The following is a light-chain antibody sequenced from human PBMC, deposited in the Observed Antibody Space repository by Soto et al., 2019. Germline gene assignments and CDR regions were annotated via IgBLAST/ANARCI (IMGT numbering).Light chain of an antibody. V-gene: IGKV1-5*03. CDR3: QHYNSYSEA. CDR2: KAS. J-gene: IGKJ1*01. Sequence: DIQMTQSPSILSASVGDRVTITCLASQSIDTWLAWHQQKPVKAPKLLIYKASTLKSGVPSRFSGSGSGTEFTLTISSLQPDDFATYYCQHYNSYSEAFGQGTKVGI. CDR1: QSIDTW.